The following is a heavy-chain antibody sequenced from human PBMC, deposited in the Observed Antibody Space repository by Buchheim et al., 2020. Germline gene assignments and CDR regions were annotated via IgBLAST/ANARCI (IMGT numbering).Heavy chain of an antibody. CDR1: GFMFSNYA. CDR3: ARHGMDV. V-gene: IGHV3-33*01. Sequence: QVRLVESGGGVVQPGTSLRLSCATSGFMFSNYAMHWVRQAPGKGLEWVAVTWYDGDSKYYGDSVKGRFTISRDNSKNPLYLQMNSLRAEDTAGYYCARHGMDVWGQGTT. CDR2: TWYDGDSK. J-gene: IGHJ6*02.